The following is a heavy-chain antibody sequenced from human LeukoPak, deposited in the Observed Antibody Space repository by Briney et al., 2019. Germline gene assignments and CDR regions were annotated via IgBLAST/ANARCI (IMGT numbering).Heavy chain of an antibody. CDR3: AKGSIAAHDAKTTLDY. D-gene: IGHD6-13*01. CDR2: ISGSGGST. J-gene: IGHJ4*02. Sequence: GGSLRLSCAASGFILRSYAMSWVRQAPGKGLEWVSAISGSGGSTYYADSVRGRFTISRDNSKNTLYVQTNSLRVEDTAVYYCAKGSIAAHDAKTTLDYWGQGTLVTVSS. V-gene: IGHV3-23*01. CDR1: GFILRSYA.